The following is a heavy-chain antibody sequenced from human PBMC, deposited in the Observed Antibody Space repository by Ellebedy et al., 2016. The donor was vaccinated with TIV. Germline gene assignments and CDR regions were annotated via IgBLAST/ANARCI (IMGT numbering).Heavy chain of an antibody. D-gene: IGHD3-22*01. V-gene: IGHV3-30*18. CDR3: AKGVAYYDSSGYYYGAFDI. CDR1: GFTFSSYG. Sequence: GGSLRLSCAASGFTFSSYGMHWVRQAPGKGLEWVAVISYDGSNKYYADSVKGRVTISRDNSKNTLYLQMNSLRAEDTAVYYCAKGVAYYDSSGYYYGAFDIWGQGTMVTVSS. J-gene: IGHJ3*02. CDR2: ISYDGSNK.